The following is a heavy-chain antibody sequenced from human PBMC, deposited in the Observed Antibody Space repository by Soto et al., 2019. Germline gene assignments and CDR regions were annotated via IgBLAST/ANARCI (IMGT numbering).Heavy chain of an antibody. D-gene: IGHD3-10*01. V-gene: IGHV3-23*01. CDR2: ISSSGGIT. CDR3: AKRFGHHYGAFES. J-gene: IGHJ4*02. Sequence: GGSLRLSCAASGFTFSTYDMMWVRQAPGKGLDWVSIISSSGGITYYADSVKGRFTISRDNSKNTLALQMNSLRAEDTAVYYCAKRFGHHYGAFESWGRGTLVTVSS. CDR1: GFTFSTYD.